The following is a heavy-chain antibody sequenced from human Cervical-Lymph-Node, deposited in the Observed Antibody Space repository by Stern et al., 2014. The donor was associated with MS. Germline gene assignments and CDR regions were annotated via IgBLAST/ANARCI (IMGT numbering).Heavy chain of an antibody. J-gene: IGHJ6*02. Sequence: QITLKESGPTLVKPTQTLTLTCTFSGFSLSTSGVGVGWIRQPPVKALEWLALIYWDDDKRYSPSLKSRLTITKDTSKNQVVLTMTNMDPVDTATYYCAHSRIAVAGYYYYGMDVWGQGTTVTVSS. D-gene: IGHD6-19*01. CDR1: GFSLSTSGVG. V-gene: IGHV2-5*02. CDR2: IYWDDDK. CDR3: AHSRIAVAGYYYYGMDV.